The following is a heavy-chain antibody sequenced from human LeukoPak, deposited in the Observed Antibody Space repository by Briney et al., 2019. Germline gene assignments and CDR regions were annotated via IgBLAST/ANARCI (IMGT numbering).Heavy chain of an antibody. D-gene: IGHD3-3*01. CDR2: FDPEDGET. J-gene: IGHJ5*02. V-gene: IGHV1-24*01. CDR1: GYTLTELS. CDR3: ATLPRFLETNWFDP. Sequence: ASVTVSCKVSGYTLTELSMHWVRLAPGKGLEWMGGFDPEDGETIYAQKFQGRVTMTEDTSTDTAYMELSSLRSEDTAVYYCATLPRFLETNWFDPWGQGTLVTVSS.